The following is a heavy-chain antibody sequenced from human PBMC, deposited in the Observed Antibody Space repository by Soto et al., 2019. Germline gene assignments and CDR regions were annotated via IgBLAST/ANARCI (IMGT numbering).Heavy chain of an antibody. V-gene: IGHV4-39*07. J-gene: IGHJ4*02. CDR3: ARGGGVAAIDY. Sequence: PSETLSLTCTVSGGSISSSTYSWGWIRQPPGKGLEWIGNIFYTGSTYYNPSLKSRVTISVDTSKNHFSLKLSSVTAADTAVYYCARGGGVAAIDYWGQGTLVTVSS. D-gene: IGHD2-15*01. CDR1: GGSISSSTYS. CDR2: IFYTGST.